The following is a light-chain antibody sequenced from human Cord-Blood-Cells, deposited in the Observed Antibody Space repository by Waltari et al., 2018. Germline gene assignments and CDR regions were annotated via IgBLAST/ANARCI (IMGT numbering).Light chain of an antibody. CDR2: DAS. Sequence: EIVLTQSPVPRSLSPGVRATLSCRASQSVSSYLAWYQQEPGQAPRLLIYDASDRATGIPARFSGSGSGTDFTLTISSLEPEDFAVYYCQQRSNWPLTFGGGTKVEIK. V-gene: IGKV3-11*01. J-gene: IGKJ4*01. CDR1: QSVSSY. CDR3: QQRSNWPLT.